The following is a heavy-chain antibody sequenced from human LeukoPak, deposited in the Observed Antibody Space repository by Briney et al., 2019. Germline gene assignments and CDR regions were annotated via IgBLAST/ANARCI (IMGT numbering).Heavy chain of an antibody. V-gene: IGHV4-39*01. D-gene: IGHD3-10*01. Sequence: SETLSLTCTVSGGSISSSSYYWGWIRQPPGKGLEWIGSIYCSGSTYYNPSLKSRVAISVDTYKNQFSLKLSSVTAADTAVYYCARHLYYGSGSYYYYYMDVWGKGTTVTVSS. CDR1: GGSISSSSYY. CDR3: ARHLYYGSGSYYYYYMDV. CDR2: IYCSGST. J-gene: IGHJ6*03.